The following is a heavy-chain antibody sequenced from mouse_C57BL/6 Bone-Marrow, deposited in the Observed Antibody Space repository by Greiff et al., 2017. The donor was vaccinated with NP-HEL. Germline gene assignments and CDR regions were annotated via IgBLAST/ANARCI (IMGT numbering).Heavy chain of an antibody. D-gene: IGHD1-1*01. Sequence: QVQLQQPGAELVRPGSSVKLSCKASGYTFTSYWMDWVKQRPGQGLEWIGNIYPSDSETHYNQKFKDKATLTVDKSSSTAYMQLSSLTSEDSAVYYCAREGTVVATKMAYWGQGTLVTVSA. V-gene: IGHV1-61*01. CDR2: IYPSDSET. CDR3: AREGTVVATKMAY. CDR1: GYTFTSYW. J-gene: IGHJ3*01.